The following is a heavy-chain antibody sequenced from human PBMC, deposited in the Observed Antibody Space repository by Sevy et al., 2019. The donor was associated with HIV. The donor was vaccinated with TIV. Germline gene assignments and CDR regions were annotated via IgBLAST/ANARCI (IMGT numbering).Heavy chain of an antibody. V-gene: IGHV3-21*01. D-gene: IGHD3-22*01. CDR3: ARGSIVVVNFVGDY. Sequence: GGSLRLSCAASGFTFSTYNMNWVRQAPGKGLEWVSSITSSGFYIYYADSVKGRFTISRDNAKNSLYLQVSSLRAEDMAVYYCARGSIVVVNFVGDYWGQGTLVTVSS. CDR1: GFTFSTYN. J-gene: IGHJ4*02. CDR2: ITSSGFYI.